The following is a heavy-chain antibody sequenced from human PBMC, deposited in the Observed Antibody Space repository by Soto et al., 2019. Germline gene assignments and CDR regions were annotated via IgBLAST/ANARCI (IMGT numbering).Heavy chain of an antibody. V-gene: IGHV3-7*01. CDR2: INQDGSEK. Sequence: EGQLVESGGGLVQPGGSLRLSCVASGFSFSTFWINWVRQAPGKGLEWVANINQDGSEKYYVDSVKGRFTISRDNAKNSLYLQMHNLRAEDTAVYYCVGSNYHAYWGPGTLITVPS. CDR3: VGSNYHAY. D-gene: IGHD3-10*01. CDR1: GFSFSTFW. J-gene: IGHJ4*02.